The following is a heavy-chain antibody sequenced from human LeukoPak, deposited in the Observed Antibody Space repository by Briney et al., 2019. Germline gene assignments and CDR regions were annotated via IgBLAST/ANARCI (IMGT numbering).Heavy chain of an antibody. D-gene: IGHD6-19*01. V-gene: IGHV4-38-2*02. J-gene: IGHJ6*03. Sequence: PSETLSLTCTVSGYSISSGYYWGWIRQPPGKGLEWIGSIYHSGSTYYNPSLKSRVTISVDTSKNQFSLKLSSVTAADTAVYYCARHGGWYSQYYMDVWGKGTTVTISS. CDR1: GYSISSGYY. CDR2: IYHSGST. CDR3: ARHGGWYSQYYMDV.